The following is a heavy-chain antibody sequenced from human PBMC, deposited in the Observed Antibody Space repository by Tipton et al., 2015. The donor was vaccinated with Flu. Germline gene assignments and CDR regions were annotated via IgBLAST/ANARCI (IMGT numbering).Heavy chain of an antibody. CDR2: IYYSGST. CDR3: ARVKHGDYFDY. Sequence: TLSLTCTVSGGSISSYYWSWIRQPPGKGLEWIGYIYYSGSTYYNPSLKSRVTISVDTSKNQFSLKLSSVTAADTAVYYCARVKHGDYFDYWGQGTLVTVSS. D-gene: IGHD4-17*01. V-gene: IGHV4-59*08. J-gene: IGHJ4*02. CDR1: GGSISSYY.